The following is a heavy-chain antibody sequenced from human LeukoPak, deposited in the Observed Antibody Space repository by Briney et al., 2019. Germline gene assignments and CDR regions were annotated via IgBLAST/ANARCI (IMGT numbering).Heavy chain of an antibody. Sequence: GGSLRLSCAASGFTVSSNYMSWVRQAPGKGLEWVANIKEDGSGKYYMDSVKGRFTVSRDNAKNSLYLQMNSLRAEDTAMYYCARHIPRGNNFFDYWGQGTLVTVSS. J-gene: IGHJ4*02. CDR2: IKEDGSGK. D-gene: IGHD3-16*01. V-gene: IGHV3-7*01. CDR1: GFTVSSNY. CDR3: ARHIPRGNNFFDY.